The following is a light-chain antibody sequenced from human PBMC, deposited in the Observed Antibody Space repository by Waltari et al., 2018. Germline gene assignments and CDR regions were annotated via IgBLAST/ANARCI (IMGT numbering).Light chain of an antibody. Sequence: QSALTQPRSVSGSPGQSVTISCTGTSSNVGTYNYVSLYQQLPGKAPKLMMADVFQRPSGVPDRFSGSKSGYTASLTISGLQAEDEADYYCCSYAGTYRWVFGGGTKVTVL. CDR3: CSYAGTYRWV. CDR1: SSNVGTYNY. V-gene: IGLV2-11*01. J-gene: IGLJ3*02. CDR2: DVF.